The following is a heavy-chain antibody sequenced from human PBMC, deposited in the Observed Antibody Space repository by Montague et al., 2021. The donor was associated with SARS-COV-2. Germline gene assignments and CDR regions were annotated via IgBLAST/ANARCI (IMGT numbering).Heavy chain of an antibody. D-gene: IGHD4-11*01. CDR3: VRGGDYTDYGRVDY. CDR2: IYYSGDT. Sequence: SETLSLTRSFSGGSISTGSYYWGWIRQPPRKGLEWIGSIYYSGDTYYXPSLKSRVTISVDTSKNQFSLRLSSVTAADTAVYYCVRGGDYTDYGRVDYWGQGTLVIVSS. CDR1: GGSISTGSYY. J-gene: IGHJ4*02. V-gene: IGHV4-39*01.